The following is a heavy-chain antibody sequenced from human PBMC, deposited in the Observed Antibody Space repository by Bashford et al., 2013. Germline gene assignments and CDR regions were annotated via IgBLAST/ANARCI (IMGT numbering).Heavy chain of an antibody. D-gene: IGHD4-23*01. CDR1: GFTFSSYG. CDR2: IWYDGSNK. CDR3: ARDLYGGNSERGYFDY. Sequence: GSLRLSCAASGFTFSSYGMHWVRQAPGKGLEWVAVIWYDGSNKYYADSVKGRFTISRDNSKNTLYLQMNSLRAEDTAVYYCARDLYGGNSERGYFDYWGQGTLVTVSS. J-gene: IGHJ4*02. V-gene: IGHV3-33*08.